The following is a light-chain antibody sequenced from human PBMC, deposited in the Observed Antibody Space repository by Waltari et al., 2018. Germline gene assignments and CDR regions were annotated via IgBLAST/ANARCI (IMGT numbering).Light chain of an antibody. CDR1: QSISSW. Sequence: DIQMTQSPSTLSASVGDRVTLPCRASQSISSWLAWYQQKPGTAPKLLVYKASSLESGVPSRFSGRGSGTEVTLTSSSLQPDDFATYYCQQYNSYPLTFGGGTKVEIK. V-gene: IGKV1-5*03. J-gene: IGKJ4*01. CDR3: QQYNSYPLT. CDR2: KAS.